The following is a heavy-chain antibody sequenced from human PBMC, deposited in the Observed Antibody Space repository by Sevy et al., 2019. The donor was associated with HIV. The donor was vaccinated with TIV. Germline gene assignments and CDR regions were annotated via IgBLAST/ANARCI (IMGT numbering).Heavy chain of an antibody. Sequence: GESLKISCKGSGYSFTSYWIGWVRQMPGKGLEWMGIIYPGDSDTRYSPSFQGQVTISADKSIGTAYLQWSSLNASDTAMYYCASSRYSSGYPYYFDYWGQGTLVTVSS. D-gene: IGHD3-22*01. CDR1: GYSFTSYW. J-gene: IGHJ4*02. CDR3: ASSRYSSGYPYYFDY. V-gene: IGHV5-51*01. CDR2: IYPGDSDT.